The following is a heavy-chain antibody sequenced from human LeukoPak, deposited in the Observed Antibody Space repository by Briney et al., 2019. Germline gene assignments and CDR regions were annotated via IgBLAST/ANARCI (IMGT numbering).Heavy chain of an antibody. CDR3: ARDRVIAAAGPYDAFDI. D-gene: IGHD6-13*01. CDR1: GYTFTSYY. Sequence: ASVKVSCKASGYTFTSYYMHWVRQAPGQGLEWMGIINPSGGSTSYAQKFQGRVTMTRDTSTSTAYMELRSLRSDDTAVYYCARDRVIAAAGPYDAFDIWGQGTMVTVSS. J-gene: IGHJ3*02. V-gene: IGHV1-46*01. CDR2: INPSGGST.